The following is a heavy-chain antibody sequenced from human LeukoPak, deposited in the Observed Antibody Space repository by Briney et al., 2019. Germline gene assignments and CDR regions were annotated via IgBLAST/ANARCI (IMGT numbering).Heavy chain of an antibody. CDR1: GFTFGDYA. CDR3: TRETQLKYYYYYMDV. V-gene: IGHV3-49*04. Sequence: GGSLRLPCTASGFTFGDYAMSWVRQAPGKGLDWVCFIRSKAYGGTTEYAASVKGRFIISRDDSKSIAYLQMNSLKTEDTAVYYCTRETQLKYYYYYMDVWGKGTTVTISS. CDR2: IRSKAYGGTT. D-gene: IGHD1-1*01. J-gene: IGHJ6*03.